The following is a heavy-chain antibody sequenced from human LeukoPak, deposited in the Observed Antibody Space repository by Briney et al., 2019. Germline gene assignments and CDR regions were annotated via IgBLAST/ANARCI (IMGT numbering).Heavy chain of an antibody. CDR2: ISGSGDNT. V-gene: IGHV3-23*01. CDR3: AKDGSGGYLRDNWFDP. Sequence: GGSLRLSCGASGFTFSLYAMSWVRQAPGKGLEWVSSISGSGDNTYHADSVKGRFTTSRDNSKNTVFLQMNSLRAEDTALYYCAKDGSGGYLRDNWFDPWGQGTLVTVSS. CDR1: GFTFSLYA. D-gene: IGHD1-26*01. J-gene: IGHJ5*02.